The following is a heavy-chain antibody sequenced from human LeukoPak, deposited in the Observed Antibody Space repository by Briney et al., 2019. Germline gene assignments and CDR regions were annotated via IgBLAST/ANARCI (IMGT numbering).Heavy chain of an antibody. V-gene: IGHV3-7*01. CDR3: ARYYDSGPWDYYGMDV. D-gene: IGHD3-16*01. J-gene: IGHJ6*02. Sequence: HTGGSLRLSCAVSGLTFSSSWMDWVRQAPGKGLEWVASINPDGNKKYSADSVKGRFTISRDNAENSLYLQMNSLRVEDTAFYYCARYYDSGPWDYYGMDVWGQGTTVTVSS. CDR2: INPDGNKK. CDR1: GLTFSSSW.